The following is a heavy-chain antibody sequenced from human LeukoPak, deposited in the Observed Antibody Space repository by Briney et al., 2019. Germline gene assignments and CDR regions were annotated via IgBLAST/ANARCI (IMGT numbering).Heavy chain of an antibody. J-gene: IGHJ4*02. Sequence: GGSLRLSCAASGFTFSSYSMSWVRQAPGEGLEWVSSISSSSSYIYYADSVKGRFTISRDNAKNSLYLQMNSLRAEDTAVYYCARALSGSYLDHDGYWGQGTLVTVSS. CDR1: GFTFSSYS. CDR2: ISSSSSYI. V-gene: IGHV3-21*01. D-gene: IGHD1-26*01. CDR3: ARALSGSYLDHDGY.